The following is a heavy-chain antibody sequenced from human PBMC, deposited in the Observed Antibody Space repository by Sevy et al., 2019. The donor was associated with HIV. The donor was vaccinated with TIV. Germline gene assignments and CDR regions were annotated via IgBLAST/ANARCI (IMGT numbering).Heavy chain of an antibody. CDR1: GFTFSSAW. V-gene: IGHV3-15*01. J-gene: IGHJ4*02. CDR2: IKTKADGGTT. CDR3: SYYYDSSGYPYFDY. D-gene: IGHD3-22*01. Sequence: GGSLRLSCAASGFTFSSAWMSWVRQAPGKGLEWVGRIKTKADGGTTDYAAPVKDRFTISRDDSKNTLYLQMNSLKTEDTAAYYCSYYYDSSGYPYFDYWGQGTLVTVSS.